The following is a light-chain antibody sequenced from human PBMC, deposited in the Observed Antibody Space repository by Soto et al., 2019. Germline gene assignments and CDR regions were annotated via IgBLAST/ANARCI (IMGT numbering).Light chain of an antibody. CDR1: SSDIGAYNF. V-gene: IGLV2-14*03. CDR3: TSWTTSTTMI. Sequence: QSALTQPASVSGSPGQSITISCTGTSSDIGAYNFVSWYQQHPCKAPKLMLYDVNIRPSGVSNRFSGSKSGNTASLTISGLQSEDEADYYFTSWTTSTTMIFGGGTKVTVL. J-gene: IGLJ2*01. CDR2: DVN.